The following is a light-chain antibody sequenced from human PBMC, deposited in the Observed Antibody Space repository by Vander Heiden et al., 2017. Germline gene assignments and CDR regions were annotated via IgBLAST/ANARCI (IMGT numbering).Light chain of an antibody. J-gene: IGKJ2*01. CDR3: LQDYSYPYT. V-gene: IGKV1-6*01. CDR2: AAS. Sequence: AIQMTQSPSSLSASVGDRVIITCRSSQGIRNDLGWYQQKPGKAPKRLIYAASSLQSGVPSRISGSGSGTDFTLTISRLQPEDFAIYYCLQDYSYPYTFGQGTKLEIK. CDR1: QGIRND.